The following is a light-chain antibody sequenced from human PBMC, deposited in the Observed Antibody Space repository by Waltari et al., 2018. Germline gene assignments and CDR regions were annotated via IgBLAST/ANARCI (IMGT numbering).Light chain of an antibody. J-gene: IGLJ2*01. CDR3: ATWDDTLNGPV. V-gene: IGLV1-44*01. CDR1: SSNVGDNA. Sequence: QSVLTQPPSASGTLGQRVTISCSGSSSNVGDNAVNWYQQLPGTAPNLLMYSTSQRPSGVPGRFFGSKSGNTASLAISGLQSEDEGVYYCATWDDTLNGPVFGGGTRLTVL. CDR2: STS.